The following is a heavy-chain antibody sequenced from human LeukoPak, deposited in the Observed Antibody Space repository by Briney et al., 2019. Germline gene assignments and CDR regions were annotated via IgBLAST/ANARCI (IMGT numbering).Heavy chain of an antibody. J-gene: IGHJ4*02. V-gene: IGHV4-59*08. CDR1: GGSISSNY. Sequence: SETLSLTCTVSGGSISSNYWSWIRQPPGKGLEWIGYIYYSGSTNCNPSLKSRVSISVDTSKKQFSLKLSSVTAADTAVYYCARRSRYSDYVDFWGQRTLVTVSS. D-gene: IGHD5-18*01. CDR2: IYYSGST. CDR3: ARRSRYSDYVDF.